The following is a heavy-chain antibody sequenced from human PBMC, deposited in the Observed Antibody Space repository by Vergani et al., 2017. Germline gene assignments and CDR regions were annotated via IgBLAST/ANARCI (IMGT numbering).Heavy chain of an antibody. D-gene: IGHD6-13*01. CDR3: ARDRGIAAAGTSKYFGY. J-gene: IGHJ4*02. CDR1: GYTFTSYY. Sequence: QVQLVQSGAEVKKPGASVKVSCKASGYTFTSYYMHWVRQAPXQGLEWMGIINPSGGSTSYAQKFQGRVTMTRDTSTSTVYMELSSLRSEDTAVYYCARDRGIAAAGTSKYFGYWGQGTLVTVSS. CDR2: INPSGGST. V-gene: IGHV1-46*01.